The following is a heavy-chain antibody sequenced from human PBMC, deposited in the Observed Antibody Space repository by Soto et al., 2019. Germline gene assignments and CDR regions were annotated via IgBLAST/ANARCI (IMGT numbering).Heavy chain of an antibody. V-gene: IGHV5-10-1*01. J-gene: IGHJ6*02. CDR3: ARQVAVADYYYYGMDV. D-gene: IGHD6-19*01. CDR1: GYSFTSYW. CDR2: IDPSDSYT. Sequence: PGESLKISCKGSGYSFTSYWISWVRQMPGKGLEWMGRIDPSDSYTNYSPSFQGHVTISADKSISTAYLQWSSLKASDTAMYYCARQVAVADYYYYGMDVWGQGTTVTVSS.